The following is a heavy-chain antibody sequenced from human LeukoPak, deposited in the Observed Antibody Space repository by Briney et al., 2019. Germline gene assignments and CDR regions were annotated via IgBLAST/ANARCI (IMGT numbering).Heavy chain of an antibody. J-gene: IGHJ4*02. CDR2: IYNSGSI. CDR1: GGSISSSIYY. D-gene: IGHD3-10*01. Sequence: SETLSLTCTVSGGSISSSIYYWGWIRQPPGKGLEWIGSIYNSGSIYHSPSLKSRVTISVDTSKNQFSLKLSSVTAADTAVYYCARLNGLYYGSGSYSYYFDYWGQGTLVTVSS. CDR3: ARLNGLYYGSGSYSYYFDY. V-gene: IGHV4-39*01.